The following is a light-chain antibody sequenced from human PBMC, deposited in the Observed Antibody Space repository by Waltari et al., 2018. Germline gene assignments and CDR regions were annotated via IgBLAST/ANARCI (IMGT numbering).Light chain of an antibody. Sequence: QSLLTQPPSASGTPGQRVTISSSGSSSNLVMNPLPWYPHRPGTAPKVLIYKNRQRPSGVPDRFSGSKSGTSASLAMSGLRSEDEGDYYCAAWDNSLSAWVFGGGTKLTVL. V-gene: IGLV1-47*01. J-gene: IGLJ3*02. CDR2: KNR. CDR1: SSNLVMNP. CDR3: AAWDNSLSAWV.